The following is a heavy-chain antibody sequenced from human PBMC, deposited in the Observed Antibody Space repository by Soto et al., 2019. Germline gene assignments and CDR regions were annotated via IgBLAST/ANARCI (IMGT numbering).Heavy chain of an antibody. CDR3: ARVRMGYGMDV. D-gene: IGHD1-26*01. CDR1: GYTFTSYY. J-gene: IGHJ6*02. V-gene: IGHV1-46*03. CDR2: INPSGGSA. Sequence: ASVKVSCKASGYTFTSYYMHWVRQAPGQGLEWMGIINPSGGSANYAQKFQGRVTMTRDTSTSTVYMELNSLRSEDTAVYYCARVRMGYGMDVWGQGTTVTVSS.